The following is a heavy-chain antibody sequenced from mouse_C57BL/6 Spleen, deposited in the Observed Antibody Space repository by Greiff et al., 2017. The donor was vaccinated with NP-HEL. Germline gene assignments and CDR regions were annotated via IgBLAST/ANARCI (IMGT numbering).Heavy chain of an antibody. CDR3: ARSYGSYFDV. CDR2: INPSTGGT. D-gene: IGHD1-1*01. Sequence: VQLQQSGPELVKPGASVKISCKASGYSFTGYYMNWVKQSPEKSLEWIGEINPSTGGTTYNQKFKAKATLTVDKSSSTAYMQLKSLTSEDSAVYYCARSYGSYFDVRGTGTTVTVSS. CDR1: GYSFTGYY. J-gene: IGHJ1*03. V-gene: IGHV1-42*01.